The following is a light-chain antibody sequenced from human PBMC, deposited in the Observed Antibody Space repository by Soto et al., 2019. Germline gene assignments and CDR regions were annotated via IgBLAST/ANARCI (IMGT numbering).Light chain of an antibody. Sequence: EIVMTQSPATLSVSPEERATLSCRASQSISTELAWYQQKPGQPPRLLIYSASTRATGVPARFTGSGSGSEFTLTISGLQSEDFAVYYCQQGHNWPLTVGQGTRLEI. CDR1: QSISTE. CDR3: QQGHNWPLT. J-gene: IGKJ2*01. CDR2: SAS. V-gene: IGKV3-15*01.